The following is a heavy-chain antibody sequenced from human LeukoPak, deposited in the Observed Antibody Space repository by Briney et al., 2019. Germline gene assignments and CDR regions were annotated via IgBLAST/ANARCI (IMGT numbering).Heavy chain of an antibody. CDR2: IYYSKNT. CDR1: GGSISSSNAY. D-gene: IGHD5-18*01. J-gene: IGHJ4*02. CDR3: ASPRGFSYAYFDN. Sequence: AETLCLTRTVSGGSISSSNAYWGWIRQPPGKGLEWIGSIYYSKNTYYNPSLKSRATISADTSKNQFSLTLGSVSATDTAVYYCASPRGFSYAYFDNWGQGTL. V-gene: IGHV4-39*01.